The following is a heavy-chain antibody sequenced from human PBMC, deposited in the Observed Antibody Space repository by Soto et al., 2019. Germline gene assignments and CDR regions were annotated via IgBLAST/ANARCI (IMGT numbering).Heavy chain of an antibody. V-gene: IGHV3-30-3*01. CDR2: ISYDGNTK. CDR3: AKDAVRIAVAGAYYYYGMDV. D-gene: IGHD6-19*01. Sequence: PGGSLRLSCAASGFIFSTYAMHWVRQPPGKGLEWVAVISYDGNTKDYADSVKGRFSISRDNSKNTLYLQMNSLRAEDTAVYYCAKDAVRIAVAGAYYYYGMDVWGQGTTVTVSS. J-gene: IGHJ6*02. CDR1: GFIFSTYA.